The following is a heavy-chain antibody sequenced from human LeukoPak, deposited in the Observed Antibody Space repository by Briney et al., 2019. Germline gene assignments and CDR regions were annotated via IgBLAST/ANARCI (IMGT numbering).Heavy chain of an antibody. CDR2: ISWNSGHK. Sequence: PGGSLSLSCAASGFTFSRYAMSWVRQAPGKGLEWVSGISWNSGHKGYADSVKGRFTISRDNAKNSLYLRMNSLRAEDTALYYCAKDRRPTVSGGYFDLWGRGTLVIVSS. D-gene: IGHD3-10*01. J-gene: IGHJ2*01. V-gene: IGHV3-9*01. CDR1: GFTFSRYA. CDR3: AKDRRPTVSGGYFDL.